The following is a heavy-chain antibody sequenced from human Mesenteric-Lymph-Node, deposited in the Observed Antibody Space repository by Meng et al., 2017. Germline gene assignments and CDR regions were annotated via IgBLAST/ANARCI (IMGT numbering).Heavy chain of an antibody. CDR1: GGTFSSYT. Sequence: ARLVKAGTGVKKPGAPVEVSCKASGGTFSSYTISWVRQAPGQGLEWMGGIIPIFGTANYAQKFQGRVTITADKSTSTAYMELSSLRSEDTAVYYCASLGYSYGGVGYWGQGTLVTVSS. CDR2: IIPIFGTA. V-gene: IGHV1-69*13. D-gene: IGHD5-18*01. CDR3: ASLGYSYGGVGY. J-gene: IGHJ4*02.